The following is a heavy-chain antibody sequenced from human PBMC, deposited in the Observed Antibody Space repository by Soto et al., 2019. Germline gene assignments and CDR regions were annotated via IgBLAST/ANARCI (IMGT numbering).Heavy chain of an antibody. J-gene: IGHJ6*02. CDR2: INPSGGST. CDR3: ARGGVYFGEGYGMDV. V-gene: IGHV1-46*01. Sequence: ASVKVSCKASGYTFTSYYMHWVRQAPGQGLEWMGIINPSGGSTSYARKFQGRVTMTRDTSTSTVYMELSSLRSEDTAVYYCARGGVYFGEGYGMDVWGQGTTVTVSS. D-gene: IGHD3-10*01. CDR1: GYTFTSYY.